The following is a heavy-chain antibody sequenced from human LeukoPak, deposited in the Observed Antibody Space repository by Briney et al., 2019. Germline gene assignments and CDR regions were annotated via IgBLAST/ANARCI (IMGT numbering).Heavy chain of an antibody. CDR2: INPDNGDT. J-gene: IGHJ4*02. Sequence: GASVKVSCKASGYIFTGYWMHWVRQAPGQGFEWMGCINPDNGDTRRAQKFQGGVTMTRDTSISTAYMDLSSLSSDDTAVYYCATYSGSHWWLFDYWGQGTLVTVSS. D-gene: IGHD6-25*01. V-gene: IGHV1-2*02. CDR3: ATYSGSHWWLFDY. CDR1: GYIFTGYW.